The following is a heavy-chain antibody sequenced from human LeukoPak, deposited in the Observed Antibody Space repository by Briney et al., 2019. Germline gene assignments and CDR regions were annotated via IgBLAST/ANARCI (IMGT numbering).Heavy chain of an antibody. D-gene: IGHD3-3*01. CDR1: GGTFSSYA. Sequence: ASVKVSCKASGGTFSSYAISWVRQAPGQGLEWMGGIIPIFGTANYAQKFQGRVTITADESTSTAYMELSSLRSEDTAVYYCARGATMVRFLEWLLFDYWGQGTLVTVSS. V-gene: IGHV1-69*01. CDR3: ARGATMVRFLEWLLFDY. J-gene: IGHJ4*02. CDR2: IIPIFGTA.